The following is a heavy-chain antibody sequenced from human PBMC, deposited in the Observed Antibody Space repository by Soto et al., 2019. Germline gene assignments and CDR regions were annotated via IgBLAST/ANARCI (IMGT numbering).Heavy chain of an antibody. Sequence: QVQLQEPGPGLVKPSETLSLTCTVSGGSISNYYWNWIRQPAGKGLEWIGRIYSSGTTIYNPTLESRVTMSLDTSKNQFSLTLSSVTAADTAVYFCARFHPIGGPSSPNAFDIWGPGTMVTVSS. CDR1: GGSISNYY. V-gene: IGHV4-4*07. J-gene: IGHJ3*02. CDR3: ARFHPIGGPSSPNAFDI. CDR2: IYSSGTT. D-gene: IGHD2-15*01.